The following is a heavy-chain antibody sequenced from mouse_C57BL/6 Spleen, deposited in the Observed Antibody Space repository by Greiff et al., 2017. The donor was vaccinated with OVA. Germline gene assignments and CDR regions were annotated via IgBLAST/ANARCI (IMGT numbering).Heavy chain of an antibody. D-gene: IGHD1-1*01. CDR2: INPNNGGT. CDR3: ARSYGSSRGYFDY. CDR1: GYTFTDYY. V-gene: IGHV1-26*01. Sequence: VQLQQSGPELVKPGASVKISCKASGYTFTDYYMNWVKQSHGKSLEWIGDINPNNGGTSYNQKFKGKATLTVDKSSSTAYMELRSLTSEDSAVYYCARSYGSSRGYFDYWGQGTTLTVSS. J-gene: IGHJ2*01.